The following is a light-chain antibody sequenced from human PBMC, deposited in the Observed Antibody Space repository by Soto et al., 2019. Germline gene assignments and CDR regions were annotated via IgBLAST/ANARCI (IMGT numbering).Light chain of an antibody. CDR1: QSISSY. CDR2: AAS. CDR3: QQSYRIRT. V-gene: IGKV1-39*01. J-gene: IGKJ1*01. Sequence: DIQMTQSPSSLSASVGDRVTITCRASQSISSYLNWYQQKPGKAPKLLIYAASSLQSGVPSRFSGSGSGTDFTLNISSLQPEDFATYYCQQSYRIRTFGQGIKGDIK.